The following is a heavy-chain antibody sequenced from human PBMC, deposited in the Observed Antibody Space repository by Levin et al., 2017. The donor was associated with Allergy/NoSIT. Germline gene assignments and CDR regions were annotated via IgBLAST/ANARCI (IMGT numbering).Heavy chain of an antibody. Sequence: GESLKISCAASGFSLSNSWMNWVRQAPGKGLEWIGRITSKPDGAATDYAAPLKGRFTISRDDSTNTLFLQMNSLNVEDTAIYYCTTQFQWWGQGTLVTVSS. J-gene: IGHJ4*02. CDR2: ITSKPDGAAT. V-gene: IGHV3-15*01. D-gene: IGHD6-19*01. CDR3: TTQFQW. CDR1: GFSLSNSW.